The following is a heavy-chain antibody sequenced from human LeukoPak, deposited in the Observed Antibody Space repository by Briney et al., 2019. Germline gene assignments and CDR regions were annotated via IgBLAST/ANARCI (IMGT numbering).Heavy chain of an antibody. J-gene: IGHJ3*01. V-gene: IGHV1-3*01. Sequence: ASVKVSCKASGYTFTRYVIYWVRQAPGQRLEWMGWINAGNGNTKYSQKFQGRVTSTRDTSASIAYMELSSLTSQDTAVYCCATDSGDSDAFDVWGQGTMVTVSS. CDR3: ATDSGDSDAFDV. CDR1: GYTFTRYV. CDR2: INAGNGNT. D-gene: IGHD4-17*01.